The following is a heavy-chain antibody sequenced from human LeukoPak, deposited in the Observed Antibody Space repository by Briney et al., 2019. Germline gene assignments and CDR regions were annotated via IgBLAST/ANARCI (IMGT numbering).Heavy chain of an antibody. CDR3: ARHEGYCSGGSCYSVRWFDP. CDR2: IFYSGTT. J-gene: IGHJ5*02. V-gene: IGHV4-39*01. CDR1: GGSISSTSSY. D-gene: IGHD2-15*01. Sequence: KPSETLSLTCTVSGGSISSTSSYWGWIRQPPGKGLEWIGSIFYSGTTYYNPSLKSRVTISVETSKNQFSLKLTSVTATDTSVYYCARHEGYCSGGSCYSVRWFDPWGQGTLVTVSS.